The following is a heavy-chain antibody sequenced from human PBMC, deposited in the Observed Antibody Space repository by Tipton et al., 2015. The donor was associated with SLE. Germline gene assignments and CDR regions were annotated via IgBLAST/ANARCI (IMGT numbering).Heavy chain of an antibody. J-gene: IGHJ4*02. CDR1: GFTFSSYW. Sequence: GSLRLSCAASGFTFSSYWMHWVRQAPGKGLVWASRINSDGSSTGYADSVKGRFTISRDNAKNTLYLQMNSLRAEDTAVYYCARAGPLLWVPYFDYWGQGTLVTVSS. V-gene: IGHV3-74*01. CDR3: ARAGPLLWVPYFDY. D-gene: IGHD3-10*01. CDR2: INSDGSST.